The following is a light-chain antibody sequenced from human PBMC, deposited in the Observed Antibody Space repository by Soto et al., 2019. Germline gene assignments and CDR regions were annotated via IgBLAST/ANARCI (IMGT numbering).Light chain of an antibody. J-gene: IGKJ4*01. Sequence: ETVLTQSPATLSLSPGERATLSCRASQSVSSYLTWYQQKPGQSPRLLIFDASNRATGIPARFSGSGSGTDFTLTISSLEPEDFAVYYCQQRSNWPPALTVGGGTKVDIK. CDR2: DAS. CDR3: QQRSNWPPALT. CDR1: QSVSSY. V-gene: IGKV3-11*01.